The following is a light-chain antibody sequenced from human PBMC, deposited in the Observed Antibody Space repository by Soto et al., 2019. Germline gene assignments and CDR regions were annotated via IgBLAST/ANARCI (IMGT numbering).Light chain of an antibody. V-gene: IGKV3-20*01. CDR2: GTS. CDR1: QSVSTSY. J-gene: IGKJ5*01. CDR3: QQYSSSPPIT. Sequence: DIVLTQSPGTLSLSPGERATLSCRASQSVSTSYFAWYQQKPGQAPRLLIYGTSTRATGIPDRFSGSGSGTDFTLTISRLEPEDFAVYFCQQYSSSPPITFGQGTRLESK.